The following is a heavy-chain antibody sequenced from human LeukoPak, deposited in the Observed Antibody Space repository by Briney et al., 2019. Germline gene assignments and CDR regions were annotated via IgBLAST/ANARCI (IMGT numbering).Heavy chain of an antibody. CDR2: INHSGST. CDR1: GGSFSGYY. V-gene: IGHV4-34*01. Sequence: SETLSLTCAVYGGSFSGYYWSWIRQPPGKGLEWILEINHSGSTNYNPSLKSRVTISVDTSKNQFSLKLSSVTAADTAVYYCARVYDYWGQGTLVTVSS. J-gene: IGHJ4*02. CDR3: ARVYDY.